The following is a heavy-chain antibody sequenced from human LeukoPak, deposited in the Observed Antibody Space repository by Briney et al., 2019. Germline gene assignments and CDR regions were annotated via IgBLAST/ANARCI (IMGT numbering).Heavy chain of an antibody. V-gene: IGHV1-69*13. CDR2: IIPIFGTA. D-gene: IGHD3-22*01. J-gene: IGHJ3*02. Sequence: SVKVSCKASGGTFSSYAISWVRQAPGQGLEWMGGIIPIFGTANHAQKFQGRVTITADESTSTAYMELSSLRSEDTAVYYCARDSYYDSSVGDAFDIWGQGTMVTVSS. CDR3: ARDSYYDSSVGDAFDI. CDR1: GGTFSSYA.